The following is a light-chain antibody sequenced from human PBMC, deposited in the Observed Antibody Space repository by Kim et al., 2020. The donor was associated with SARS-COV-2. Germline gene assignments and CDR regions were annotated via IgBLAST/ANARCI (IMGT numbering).Light chain of an antibody. J-gene: IGLJ2*01. Sequence: SSELTQDPAVSVALGQTVRITCQGDNLRNYYATWYQHNPGQAPVLAIYGRNSRPSGIPDRFSGSTSGNTASLTITGAQAEDEADYYCNSRDNSAKVIFGGGTKLTVL. CDR2: GRN. CDR3: NSRDNSAKVI. CDR1: NLRNYY. V-gene: IGLV3-19*01.